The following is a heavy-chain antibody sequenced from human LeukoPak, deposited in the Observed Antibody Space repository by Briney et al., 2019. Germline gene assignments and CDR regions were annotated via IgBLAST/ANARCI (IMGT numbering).Heavy chain of an antibody. D-gene: IGHD2-21*02. CDR1: GVSISSGGYY. CDR3: AREVVVVTAFDY. CDR2: IYYSGST. J-gene: IGHJ4*02. V-gene: IGHV4-31*03. Sequence: SETLSLTCTVSGVSISSGGYYWSWIRQHPGKGLEWIGYIYYSGSTYYNPSLKSRVTISVDTSKNQSSLKLSSVTAADTAVYYCAREVVVVTAFDYWGQGTLVTVSS.